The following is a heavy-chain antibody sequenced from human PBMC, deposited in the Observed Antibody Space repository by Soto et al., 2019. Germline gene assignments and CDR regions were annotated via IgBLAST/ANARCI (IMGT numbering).Heavy chain of an antibody. D-gene: IGHD5-18*01. CDR2: IITAFGTT. Sequence: QVQLVQSGPEVKKPGSSVKVSCKASGGTFNSYVITWVRQSPGQGLEWLGGIITAFGTTSYAQNFQDRLTITADEAATTDHMELSSLTSDDTAMYYCTRSYGYTFGGSLDNWGQGTLVTVSS. CDR3: TRSYGYTFGGSLDN. CDR1: GGTFNSYV. J-gene: IGHJ4*02. V-gene: IGHV1-69*01.